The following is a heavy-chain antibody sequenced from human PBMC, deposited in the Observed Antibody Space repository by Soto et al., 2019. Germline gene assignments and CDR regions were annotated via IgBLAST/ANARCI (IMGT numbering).Heavy chain of an antibody. V-gene: IGHV3-11*05. J-gene: IGHJ4*02. Sequence: ESGGGLVKPGGSLRLSCAASGFTFSGFYMSWIRQAPGKGLEYISFISTSGTSANYADSVKGRFIISRDNAKNSLYLQMDSLRAEDTAVYYCARDRGAVTGQYFDYWGQGTLVTVSS. D-gene: IGHD6-19*01. CDR1: GFTFSGFY. CDR3: ARDRGAVTGQYFDY. CDR2: ISTSGTSA.